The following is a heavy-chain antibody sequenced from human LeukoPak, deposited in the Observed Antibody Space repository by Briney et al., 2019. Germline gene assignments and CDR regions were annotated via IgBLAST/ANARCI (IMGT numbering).Heavy chain of an antibody. V-gene: IGHV3-48*03. J-gene: IGHJ4*02. CDR3: ALYNWNSKRDLDY. CDR2: VSRSGSTL. D-gene: IGHD1-7*01. Sequence: GGSLRLSCAASGFTFSSYEMNWVRQAPGRGLEWVSFVSRSGSTLYYADSVKGRFTISRDNAKNSLYLQMNSLRAEDTAVYYCALYNWNSKRDLDYWGQGTLVTVSS. CDR1: GFTFSSYE.